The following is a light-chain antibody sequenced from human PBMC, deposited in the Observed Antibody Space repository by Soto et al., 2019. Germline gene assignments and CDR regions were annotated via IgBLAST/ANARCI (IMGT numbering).Light chain of an antibody. Sequence: EIVWTQSPGTLSFSPGERAPLPCRASQSVSSSYLAWYQQKPGQAPRLLIYGASSRATGIQDRFSGSGSGTEFTLTISRLEPEDFAVYYCKQYGSSRTCGQGTKVDIK. CDR1: QSVSSSY. V-gene: IGKV3-20*01. CDR3: KQYGSSRT. CDR2: GAS. J-gene: IGKJ1*01.